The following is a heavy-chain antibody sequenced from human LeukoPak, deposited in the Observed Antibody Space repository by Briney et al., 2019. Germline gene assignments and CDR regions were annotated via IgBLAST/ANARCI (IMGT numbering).Heavy chain of an antibody. V-gene: IGHV4-34*01. CDR1: GGSFSGYY. D-gene: IGHD1-26*01. CDR3: ARRRIVGATDRWFDP. CDR2: INHSGST. J-gene: IGHJ5*02. Sequence: SETLSLTCAVYGGSFSGYYWRWIRQPPGKGLEWIGEINHSGSTNYNPSLKSRVTISVDTSKNQFSLKLSSVTAADTAVYYCARRRIVGATDRWFDPWGQGTLVTVSS.